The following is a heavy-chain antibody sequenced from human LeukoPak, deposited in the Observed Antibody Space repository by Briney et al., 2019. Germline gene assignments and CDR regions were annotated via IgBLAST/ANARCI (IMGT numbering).Heavy chain of an antibody. V-gene: IGHV4-39*01. J-gene: IGHJ4*02. CDR1: GGSISSSSYY. Sequence: SETLSLTCTVSGGSISSSSYYWGWIRQPPGNGLEWIGSIYYSGSTYYHPSQKSRVTISVDTSKNQFSLKLSSVTAADTAVYYCVRHPVEMGTYLDYWGQGTVVTVSS. D-gene: IGHD5-24*01. CDR2: IYYSGST. CDR3: VRHPVEMGTYLDY.